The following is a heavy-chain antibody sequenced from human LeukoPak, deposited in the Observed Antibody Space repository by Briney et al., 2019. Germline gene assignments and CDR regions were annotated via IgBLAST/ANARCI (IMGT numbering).Heavy chain of an antibody. V-gene: IGHV4-59*01. J-gene: IGHJ4*02. D-gene: IGHD1-26*01. CDR2: IYYTGNT. CDR1: GGSISNSF. Sequence: PSETLSLTCTVSGGSISNSFWSWIRQPPGKGLGWIAYIYYTGNTKYNPSLKSRVTIPVDTSKNQFSLRLSSVTAADTAVYYCARDSGSSPTFDYWGQGTLVTVSS. CDR3: ARDSGSSPTFDY.